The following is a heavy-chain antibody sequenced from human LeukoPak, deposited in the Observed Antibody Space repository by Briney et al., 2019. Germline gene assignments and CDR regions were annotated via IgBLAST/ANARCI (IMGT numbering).Heavy chain of an antibody. J-gene: IGHJ4*02. CDR3: ARPPAYYYDSSGYSADY. Sequence: GESLKISCKGSGYSFTSYWIGWVRQMPGKGLEWMGIIYPGDSDTRYSPSFQGQVTTSADRSISTAYLQWSSLKASDTAMYYCARPPAYYYDSSGYSADYWGQGTLVTVSS. V-gene: IGHV5-51*01. CDR2: IYPGDSDT. D-gene: IGHD3-22*01. CDR1: GYSFTSYW.